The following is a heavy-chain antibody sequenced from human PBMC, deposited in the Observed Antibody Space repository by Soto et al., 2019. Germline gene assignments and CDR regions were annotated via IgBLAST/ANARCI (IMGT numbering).Heavy chain of an antibody. CDR1: GFTFSSYW. D-gene: IGHD2-15*01. CDR3: ARDRTLRALKYCSGGSCYSSLSDY. CDR2: IKQDGSEK. Sequence: PGGSLRLSCAASGFTFSSYWMSWVRQAPGKGLEWVANIKQDGSEKYYVDSVKGRFTISRDNAKNSLYLQMNSLRAEDTAVYYCARDRTLRALKYCSGGSCYSSLSDYWGQGTLVTVSS. J-gene: IGHJ4*02. V-gene: IGHV3-7*01.